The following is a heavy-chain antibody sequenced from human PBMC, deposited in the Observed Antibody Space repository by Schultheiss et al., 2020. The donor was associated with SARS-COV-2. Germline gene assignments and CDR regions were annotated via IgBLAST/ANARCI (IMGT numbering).Heavy chain of an antibody. Sequence: ASVKVSCKASGGTFSSYAISWVRQAPGQGLEWMGWMNPVSGNTGSAQKFQGRVTVTRDTSTSTVYMELRSLRSEDTAVYYCARDRTPGGIPVAGEGVDFDYYYGMDVWGQGTTVTVSS. D-gene: IGHD6-19*01. V-gene: IGHV1-8*02. J-gene: IGHJ6*02. CDR3: ARDRTPGGIPVAGEGVDFDYYYGMDV. CDR1: GGTFSSYA. CDR2: MNPVSGNT.